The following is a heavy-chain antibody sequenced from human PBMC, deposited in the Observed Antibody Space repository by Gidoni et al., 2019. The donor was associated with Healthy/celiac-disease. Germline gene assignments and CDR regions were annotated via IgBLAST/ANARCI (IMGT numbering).Heavy chain of an antibody. CDR1: GFTFSSYA. CDR2: ISGSGGST. D-gene: IGHD5-12*01. Sequence: EVQLLESGGGLVQPGGSLRLSCSASGFTFSSYAMSWVRQAPGKGLEWVSAISGSGGSTYYADSVKGRFTISRDNSKNTLYLQMNSLRAEDTAVYYCAKPRDSGYDSNYFDYWGQGTLVTVSS. CDR3: AKPRDSGYDSNYFDY. V-gene: IGHV3-23*01. J-gene: IGHJ4*02.